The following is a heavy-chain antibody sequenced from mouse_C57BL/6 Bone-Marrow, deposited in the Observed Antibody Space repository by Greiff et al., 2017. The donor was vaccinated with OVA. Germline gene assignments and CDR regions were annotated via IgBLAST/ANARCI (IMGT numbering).Heavy chain of an antibody. CDR1: GYSIPSGYY. Sequence: EVKLMESGPGLVKPSQSLSLTCYVTGYSIPSGYYWNWIRQFPGNKLEWVGYISYDGSNNYNPSLKNRISITRDTSKNQFFLKLNSVTTEDTATYYCARDYYGSSTYYLDYWGQGTTLTVSS. CDR2: ISYDGSN. V-gene: IGHV3-6*01. CDR3: ARDYYGSSTYYLDY. D-gene: IGHD1-1*01. J-gene: IGHJ2*01.